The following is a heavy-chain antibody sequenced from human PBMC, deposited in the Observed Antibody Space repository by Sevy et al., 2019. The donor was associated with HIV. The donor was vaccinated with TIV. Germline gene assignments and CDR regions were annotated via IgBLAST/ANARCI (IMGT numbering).Heavy chain of an antibody. J-gene: IGHJ6*02. CDR2: IYTSGST. Sequence: SETLSLTCTVSGGSISSYYWSWIRQPAVKGLEWIGRIYTSGSTNYNPSLKSRVTMSVDTSKNKFSLKRSSVTAADTAVYYCARDSRGYSGYDDYYYYYGMDVWGQGTTVTVSS. V-gene: IGHV4-4*07. CDR3: ARDSRGYSGYDDYYYYYGMDV. D-gene: IGHD5-12*01. CDR1: GGSISSYY.